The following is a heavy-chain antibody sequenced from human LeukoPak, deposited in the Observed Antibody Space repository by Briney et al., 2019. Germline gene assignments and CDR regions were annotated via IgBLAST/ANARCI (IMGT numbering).Heavy chain of an antibody. Sequence: ASVKVSCKASGYTFTSYGISWVRQAPGQGLEWLGWIGAYNGNTNYAQKLQGRVTMTTDTSTSTAYMELRSLRSDDTAVYYCARGTSSSWYPGGEYYYYMDVWGKGTTVTVSS. J-gene: IGHJ6*03. CDR2: IGAYNGNT. CDR1: GYTFTSYG. D-gene: IGHD6-13*01. CDR3: ARGTSSSWYPGGEYYYYMDV. V-gene: IGHV1-18*01.